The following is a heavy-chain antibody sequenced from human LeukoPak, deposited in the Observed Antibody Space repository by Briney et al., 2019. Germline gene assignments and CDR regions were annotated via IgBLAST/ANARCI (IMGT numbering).Heavy chain of an antibody. CDR1: GGSISSSSYY. CDR2: IYRSGST. CDR3: ARGDCSSTICYSPMDV. Sequence: SETLSLTCTVSGGSISSSSYYWVWIRQTPGKGLEWIGSIYRSGSTNYNPSLKSRVTISVDTSKNQFSLKVNSVTAAGTALYYCARGDCSSTICYSPMDVWGKGTTVTVSS. J-gene: IGHJ6*03. V-gene: IGHV4-39*07. D-gene: IGHD2-2*01.